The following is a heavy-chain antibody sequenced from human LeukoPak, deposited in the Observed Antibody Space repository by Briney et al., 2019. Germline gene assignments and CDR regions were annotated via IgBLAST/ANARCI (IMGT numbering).Heavy chain of an antibody. J-gene: IGHJ4*02. CDR1: GGSISSYY. D-gene: IGHD6-19*01. CDR3: ARHVGWLLANYYFDY. CDR2: IYTSGST. Sequence: SETLSLTCTASGGSISSYYWSWIRQPAGKGLEWIGRIYTSGSTNYNPSLKSRVTMSVDTSKNQFSLKLSSVTAADTAVYYCARHVGWLLANYYFDYWGQGTLVTVSS. V-gene: IGHV4-4*07.